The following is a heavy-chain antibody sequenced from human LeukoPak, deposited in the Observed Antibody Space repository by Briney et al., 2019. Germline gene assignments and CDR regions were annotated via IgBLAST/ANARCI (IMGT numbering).Heavy chain of an antibody. J-gene: IGHJ4*02. CDR1: GFTFTNYA. CDR2: VNPGGSGT. V-gene: IGHV3-23*01. CDR3: AKGESQPKYYFDY. Sequence: GGSLRLSCAASGFTFTNYAMRWVRQAPGKGLEWVSTVNPGGSGTYYADSVKGRFTVSRDNSKNMGYLQMNSLRPEDTALYYCAKGESQPKYYFDYWGQGALVTVSS. D-gene: IGHD3-16*01.